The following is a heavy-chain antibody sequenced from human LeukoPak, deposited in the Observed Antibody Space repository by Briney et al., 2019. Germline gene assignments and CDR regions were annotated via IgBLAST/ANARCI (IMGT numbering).Heavy chain of an antibody. J-gene: IGHJ3*02. Sequence: GGSLRLSCAASGFTFSSCSMNWVRQAPGKGLEWVSYISSSSSTIYYADSVKGRFTISRDNAKNSLYLQMNSLRAEDTAVYYCARGPFDIWGQGTMVTVSS. CDR2: ISSSSSTI. CDR1: GFTFSSCS. V-gene: IGHV3-48*04. CDR3: ARGPFDI.